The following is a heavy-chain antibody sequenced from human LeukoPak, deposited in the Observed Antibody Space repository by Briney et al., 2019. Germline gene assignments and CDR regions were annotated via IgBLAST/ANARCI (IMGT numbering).Heavy chain of an antibody. CDR3: ASLIAAAGFRSYYGMDV. D-gene: IGHD6-13*01. V-gene: IGHV1-2*02. CDR1: GYIFTAYY. CDR2: LNPDNGGT. J-gene: IGHJ6*02. Sequence: ASVKVSCKASGYIFTAYYMHWVRQAPGQGLEWMGWLNPDNGGTHYAQNFQGRVTMTRATSISTAYMELSSLSSEDTAVYYCASLIAAAGFRSYYGMDVWGQGTTVTVSS.